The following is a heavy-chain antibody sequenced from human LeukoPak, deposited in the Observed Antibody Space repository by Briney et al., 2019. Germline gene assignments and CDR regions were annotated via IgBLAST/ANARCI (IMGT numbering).Heavy chain of an antibody. CDR2: ISGSGGST. CDR1: GFTFSSYA. V-gene: IGHV3-23*01. CDR3: ARGDYDSTKNWFDP. J-gene: IGHJ5*02. D-gene: IGHD3-22*01. Sequence: GGSLRLSCAASGFTFSSYAMSWVRQAPGKGLEWVSAISGSGGSTYYADSVKGRFTISRDNAKNSLYLQMNSLRAEDTALYHCARGDYDSTKNWFDPWGQGTLVTVSS.